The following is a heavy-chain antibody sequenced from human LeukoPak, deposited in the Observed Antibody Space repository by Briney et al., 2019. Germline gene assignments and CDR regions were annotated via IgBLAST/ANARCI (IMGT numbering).Heavy chain of an antibody. V-gene: IGHV3-15*01. CDR2: IKSKTDGGTK. CDR3: TTEGYCSGGDCYSFDY. J-gene: IGHJ4*02. D-gene: IGHD2-15*01. Sequence: PGGSLRLSCAVSGLTFSSAWMSWVRRAPGKGLERVGRIKSKTDGGTKDYAAPVKGRSTISRDDSKSTVYLEMNSLKTEDTAVYYCTTEGYCSGGDCYSFDYWGQGTLVTVSS. CDR1: GLTFSSAW.